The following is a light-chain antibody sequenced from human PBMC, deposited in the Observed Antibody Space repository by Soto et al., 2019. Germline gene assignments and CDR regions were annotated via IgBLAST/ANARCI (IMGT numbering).Light chain of an antibody. Sequence: DIQMTQSPSTLSASVGDRVTITCRASQSLTSWLAWYQQKPGKAPKLLIYDASRLETGVPSRFSGSGSGTEFTLTISSLQPDDVATYFCQQYNRFPYIFGQGTKLEIK. J-gene: IGKJ2*01. CDR1: QSLTSW. CDR3: QQYNRFPYI. V-gene: IGKV1-5*01. CDR2: DAS.